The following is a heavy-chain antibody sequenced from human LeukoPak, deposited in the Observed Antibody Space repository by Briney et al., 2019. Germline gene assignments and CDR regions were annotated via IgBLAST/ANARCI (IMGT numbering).Heavy chain of an antibody. Sequence: SSETLSLTCTVSGGSISNYYWSWIRQPPGKGLEWIGYIYYSGSTNYNPSLKSRVTISVDTSRTQFSLNLASVTAADTAVYYCARDVRGYRDAFDIWGRGTMVTVSS. CDR1: GGSISNYY. CDR3: ARDVRGYRDAFDI. J-gene: IGHJ3*02. V-gene: IGHV4-59*12. D-gene: IGHD1-1*01. CDR2: IYYSGST.